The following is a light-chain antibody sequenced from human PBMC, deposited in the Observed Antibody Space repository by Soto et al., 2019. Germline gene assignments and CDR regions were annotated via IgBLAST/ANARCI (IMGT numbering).Light chain of an antibody. CDR1: QSVSSY. Sequence: IVVTQSPATLSLSPGERATLSCRSSQSVSSYFAWYQKKPGPPPRLLIYDASNRATGIPARFSGSGSGTDFTLTISSLEPEDFAVYYGQQRSNWPLTFGGGARVEIK. CDR3: QQRSNWPLT. J-gene: IGKJ4*01. V-gene: IGKV3-11*01. CDR2: DAS.